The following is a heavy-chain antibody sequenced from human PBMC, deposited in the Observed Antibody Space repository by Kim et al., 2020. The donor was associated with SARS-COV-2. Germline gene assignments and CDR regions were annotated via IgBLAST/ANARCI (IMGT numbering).Heavy chain of an antibody. V-gene: IGHV3-15*01. CDR2: GGTT. J-gene: IGHJ4*02. Sequence: GGTTDYAAPVKGRFTISRDDSKNTLYLQMNSLKTEDTAVYDCTTAPPYGDWGQGTLVTVSS. D-gene: IGHD4-17*01. CDR3: TTAPPYGD.